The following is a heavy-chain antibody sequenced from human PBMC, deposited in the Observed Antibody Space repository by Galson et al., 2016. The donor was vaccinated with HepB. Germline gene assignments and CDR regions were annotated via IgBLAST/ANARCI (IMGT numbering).Heavy chain of an antibody. D-gene: IGHD4-17*01. CDR2: TYYRSKWYN. V-gene: IGHV6-1*01. CDR1: GDSVSSNSAA. CDR3: AREATVTRGAFDM. Sequence: CAISGDSVSSNSAAWHWIRQSPSRGLEWLGRTYYRSKWYNDYAVSVKSRIAINPDTSKNQFSLQLNSVTPEDTAVYYYAREATVTRGAFDMWGQGTMVTVSS. J-gene: IGHJ3*02.